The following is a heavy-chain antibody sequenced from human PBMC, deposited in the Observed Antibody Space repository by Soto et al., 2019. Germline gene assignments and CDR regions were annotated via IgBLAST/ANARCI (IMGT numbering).Heavy chain of an antibody. CDR2: ISGSGGST. CDR3: ARDRIAVAGNPEYFQH. CDR1: GFTFSVYA. J-gene: IGHJ1*01. V-gene: IGHV3-23*01. Sequence: GGSLRLSCAASGFTFSVYAMSWVRQPPGKGLEWVSTISGSGGSTYYADSVKGRFTISRDNSRNTLYLQMNSLRAEDTAVYYCARDRIAVAGNPEYFQHWGQGTLVTVSS. D-gene: IGHD6-19*01.